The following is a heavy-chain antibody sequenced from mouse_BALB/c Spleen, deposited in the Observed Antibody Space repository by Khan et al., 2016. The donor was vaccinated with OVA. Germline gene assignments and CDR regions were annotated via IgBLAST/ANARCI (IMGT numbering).Heavy chain of an antibody. CDR3: AKLAYYYDSDGFAY. CDR2: ISTGGHYT. Sequence: EVELVESGGDVVKPGGSLKLSCAASGFNFSTYGMSWVRQTPDKRLEWVATISTGGHYTYYPDTVKGQVTISRDKAKNTPYLQMSSLKSEDTAEYYCAKLAYYYDSDGFAYWGQGTLVTVSA. J-gene: IGHJ3*01. D-gene: IGHD1-1*01. V-gene: IGHV5-6*01. CDR1: GFNFSTYG.